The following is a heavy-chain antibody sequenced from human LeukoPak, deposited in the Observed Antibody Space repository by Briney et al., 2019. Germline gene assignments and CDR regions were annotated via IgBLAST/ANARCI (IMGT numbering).Heavy chain of an antibody. CDR2: ISSSSSYI. Sequence: GGSLRLSCAASGFTFSSYSMNWVRQAPGKGLEWVSSISSSSSYIYYADSVKGRFTISRDNAKDSVSLQMDGLRAEDTAVYHCVRESDVWSGPGIGRPLDVWGKGTTVTVSS. CDR3: VRESDVWSGPGIGRPLDV. J-gene: IGHJ6*04. CDR1: GFTFSSYS. V-gene: IGHV3-21*01. D-gene: IGHD3-3*01.